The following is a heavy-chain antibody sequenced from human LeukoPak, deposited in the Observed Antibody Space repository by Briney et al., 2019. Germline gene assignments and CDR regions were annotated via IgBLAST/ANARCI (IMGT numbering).Heavy chain of an antibody. D-gene: IGHD2-15*01. CDR1: GYTFTSYD. J-gene: IGHJ5*02. V-gene: IGHV1-8*02. CDR3: ARGNRGYCSGGSCYNWFDP. CDR2: INPNSGNT. Sequence: GASVKVSCKASGYTFTSYDINWVRQATGQGLEWMGWINPNSGNTGYAQKFQGRATMTRNTSISTAYRELSSLRSEDTAVYYCARGNRGYCSGGSCYNWFDPWGQGTLVTVSS.